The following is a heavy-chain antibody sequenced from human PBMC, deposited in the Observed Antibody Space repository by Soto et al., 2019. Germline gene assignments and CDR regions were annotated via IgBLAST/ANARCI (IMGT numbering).Heavy chain of an antibody. D-gene: IGHD1-26*01. Sequence: ASVKVSCKASGYTFTGYYMHWVRQAPGQGLEWMGWINPNSGGTNYAQKFQGWVTMTRDTSISTAYMELSRLRSDDTAVYYCARAKGPGEILDYYYDGMDVGGQGTRFTVSS. V-gene: IGHV1-2*04. CDR3: ARAKGPGEILDYYYDGMDV. CDR2: INPNSGGT. J-gene: IGHJ6*02. CDR1: GYTFTGYY.